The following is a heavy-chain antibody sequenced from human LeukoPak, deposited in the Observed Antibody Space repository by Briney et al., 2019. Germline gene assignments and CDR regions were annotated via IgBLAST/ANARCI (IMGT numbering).Heavy chain of an antibody. V-gene: IGHV1-8*01. Sequence: ASVKVSCKASGYTFTSYDINWVRQATGQGLEWMGWMNPNSGNTSYAQKFQGRVTMTRNTSISTAYMELSSLRSEDTAVYYCARVFRGRHLDYWGQETLVTVSS. CDR1: GYTFTSYD. J-gene: IGHJ4*02. CDR3: ARVFRGRHLDY. CDR2: MNPNSGNT.